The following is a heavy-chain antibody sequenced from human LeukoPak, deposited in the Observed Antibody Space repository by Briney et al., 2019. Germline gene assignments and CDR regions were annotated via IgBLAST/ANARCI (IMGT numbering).Heavy chain of an antibody. CDR1: GYTFTGYY. Sequence: ASVKVSCKASGYTFTGYYMHWVRQAPGQGLEWMGWTNPNSGGKNYAQKFQGRVTMTRDTSISTAYMELSRLRSDDTAVYYCARAFPSIAARPGAVDYWGQGTLVTVSS. CDR2: TNPNSGGK. V-gene: IGHV1-2*02. D-gene: IGHD6-6*01. CDR3: ARAFPSIAARPGAVDY. J-gene: IGHJ4*02.